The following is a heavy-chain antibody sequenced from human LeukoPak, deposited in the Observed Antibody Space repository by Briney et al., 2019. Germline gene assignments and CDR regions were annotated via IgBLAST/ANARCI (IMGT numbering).Heavy chain of an antibody. CDR1: GHTLTDFP. V-gene: IGHV1-24*01. D-gene: IGHD5-18*01. CDR2: FDPEDSGP. Sequence: ASVKVSCKISGHTLTDFPLHWVRQTPGKGLEWMGGFDPEDSGPIYAQNFQGRLTMTEDTSTDTFYMELSSLRSEDTAVYYCARDGGGNVDTGLSGFDPWGQGTLVTVSS. J-gene: IGHJ5*02. CDR3: ARDGGGNVDTGLSGFDP.